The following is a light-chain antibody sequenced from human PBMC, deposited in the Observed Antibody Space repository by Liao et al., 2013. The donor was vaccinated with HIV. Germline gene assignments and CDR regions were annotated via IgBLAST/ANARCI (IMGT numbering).Light chain of an antibody. V-gene: IGLV3-1*01. CDR3: QAWDSSTMV. J-gene: IGLJ2*01. CDR1: KLGEKY. CDR2: QDS. Sequence: SYELTQPPSVSVSPGQTASITCSGHKLGEKYTYWYQQKPGQSPVLVIYQDSKRPSGIPERFSGSNSGNTATLTISGTQAMDEADYYCQAWDSSTMVFGGGTKLTVL.